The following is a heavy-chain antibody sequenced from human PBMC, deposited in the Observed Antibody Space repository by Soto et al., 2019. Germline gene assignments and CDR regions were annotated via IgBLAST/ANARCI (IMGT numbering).Heavy chain of an antibody. D-gene: IGHD3-22*01. CDR2: IYYSGST. J-gene: IGHJ4*02. Sequence: PSEPMSLTCTVSGGSISSGGYYWSWIRQHPGTGLEWIGYIYYSGSTNYNPSLKSRVTISVDTSKNQFSLKLSSVTAADTAVYYCARHNLPSRYYYDSSGYFDYWGQGTLVTVSS. CDR1: GGSISSGGYY. V-gene: IGHV4-61*08. CDR3: ARHNLPSRYYYDSSGYFDY.